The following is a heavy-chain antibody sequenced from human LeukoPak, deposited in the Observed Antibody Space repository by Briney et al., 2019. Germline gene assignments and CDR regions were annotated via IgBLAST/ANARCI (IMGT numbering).Heavy chain of an antibody. CDR2: IYHTGST. CDR3: ARVRGSSGSYEYYHYMDV. V-gene: IGHV4-59*02. CDR1: GGSVSDYY. Sequence: SETLSLTCTISGGSVSDYYWSWIRQSPGKGLEWIGYIYHTGSTSYSPSLKSRVTISADASQNQFSLKLSSVTAADTAVYYCARVRGSSGSYEYYHYMDVWGKGTTVTISS. D-gene: IGHD1-26*01. J-gene: IGHJ6*03.